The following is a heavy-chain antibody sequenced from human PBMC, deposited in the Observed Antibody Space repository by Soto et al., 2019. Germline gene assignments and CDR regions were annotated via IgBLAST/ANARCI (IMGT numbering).Heavy chain of an antibody. CDR3: ARQGIQYIDY. D-gene: IGHD5-18*01. CDR2: VYYSGST. CDR1: GASISSYY. V-gene: IGHV4-59*08. J-gene: IGHJ4*02. Sequence: SETLSLTCTVSGASISSYYWSWIRQPPGRGLEWIAYVYYSGSTNYNPSLKSRVTISIDTSKNQFSLKLSSVTAADTAIYYCARQGIQYIDYWGQGTLVTVSS.